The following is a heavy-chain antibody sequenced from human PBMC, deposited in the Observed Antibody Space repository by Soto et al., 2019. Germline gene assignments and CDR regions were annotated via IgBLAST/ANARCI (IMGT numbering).Heavy chain of an antibody. CDR3: AKELGGYSYGYELDH. D-gene: IGHD5-18*01. CDR1: GFTFDIYA. Sequence: EVQLVDSGGGLVQPGRSLRLSCAASGFTFDIYAMHWVRQAPGKGLEWVSSISWNSGTRGYADSVKGRFTISRDHAKNSLYLQMDSLRTEDTAFYYCAKELGGYSYGYELDHWGQGTLVAVSS. CDR2: ISWNSGTR. J-gene: IGHJ4*02. V-gene: IGHV3-9*01.